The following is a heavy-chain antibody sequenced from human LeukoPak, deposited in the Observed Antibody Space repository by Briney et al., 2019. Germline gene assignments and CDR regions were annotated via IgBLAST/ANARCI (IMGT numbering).Heavy chain of an antibody. CDR1: GGSISSYY. J-gene: IGHJ4*02. V-gene: IGHV4-34*01. D-gene: IGHD3-10*01. CDR2: INHSGST. CDR3: ARAGMPSRMVQGVFTSQYPFDY. Sequence: SETLSLTCTVSGGSISSYYWSWIRQPPGKGLEWIGEINHSGSTNYNPSLKSRVTISVDTSKNQFSLKLSSVTAADTAVYYCARAGMPSRMVQGVFTSQYPFDYWGQGTLVTVSS.